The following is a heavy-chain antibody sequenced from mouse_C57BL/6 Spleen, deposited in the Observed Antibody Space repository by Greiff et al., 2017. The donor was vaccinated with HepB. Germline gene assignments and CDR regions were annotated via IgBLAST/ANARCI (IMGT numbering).Heavy chain of an antibody. CDR3: ARHQTYDGYPGYFDY. CDR1: GFSLTSYG. D-gene: IGHD2-3*01. CDR2: IWSDGST. J-gene: IGHJ2*01. V-gene: IGHV2-6-1*01. Sequence: VKLMESGPGLVAPSQSLSITCTVSGFSLTSYGVHWVSQPPGKGLEWLVVIWSDGSTTYNSALKSRLSISKDNSKSQVFLKMNSLQTDDTAMYYCARHQTYDGYPGYFDYWGQGTTLTVSS.